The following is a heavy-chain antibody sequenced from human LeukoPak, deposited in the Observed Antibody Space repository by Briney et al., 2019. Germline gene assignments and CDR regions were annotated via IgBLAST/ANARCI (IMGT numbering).Heavy chain of an antibody. CDR1: GFTVSSNY. Sequence: GGSLRLSCAASGFTVSSNYMSWDRQAPGKGLEWVSVIYSGGTTYYADSVKGRFTISRDNSKNTLYLQMNSLRAEDTAVYYCAKAVGTTLSHFDYWGQGTLVTVSS. V-gene: IGHV3-53*01. CDR3: AKAVGTTLSHFDY. J-gene: IGHJ4*02. D-gene: IGHD1-1*01. CDR2: IYSGGTT.